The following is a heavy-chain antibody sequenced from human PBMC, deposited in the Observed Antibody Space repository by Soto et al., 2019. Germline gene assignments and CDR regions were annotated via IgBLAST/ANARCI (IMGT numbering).Heavy chain of an antibody. Sequence: SETLSLSCSVSGASITTYYWSWIRQPPGKGLEWIGSISYSGSTKYNPSLESRVMISLDTSKNQFPLRLTSVTAADTALYYCARDWDSSGLFDPWGQGALVTVSS. J-gene: IGHJ5*02. V-gene: IGHV4-59*01. CDR1: GASITTYY. CDR2: ISYSGST. D-gene: IGHD3-10*01. CDR3: ARDWDSSGLFDP.